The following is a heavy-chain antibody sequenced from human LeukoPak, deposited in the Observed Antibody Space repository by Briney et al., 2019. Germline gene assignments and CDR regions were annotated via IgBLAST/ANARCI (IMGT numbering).Heavy chain of an antibody. J-gene: IGHJ5*01. CDR2: IKQDGSEK. Sequence: PGGSLRLSCAASEFTFSTYLMTWVPQARGKGLEGVANIKQDGSEKYYADSVRGRFTISRDDGKKSLYLQMNSLRVEDTAVYYCAGERPSSSRYDFWGQGTLVTVSS. D-gene: IGHD6-13*01. CDR1: EFTFSTYL. V-gene: IGHV3-7*01. CDR3: AGERPSSSRYDF.